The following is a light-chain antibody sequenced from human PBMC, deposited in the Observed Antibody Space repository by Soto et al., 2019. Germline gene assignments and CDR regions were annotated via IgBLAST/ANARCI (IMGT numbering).Light chain of an antibody. CDR1: SSDVGAHNY. CDR2: EVT. V-gene: IGLV2-8*01. CDR3: SSFASLNTWV. J-gene: IGLJ3*02. Sequence: QSALTQPHSASGSPGQSVTLSCTGTSSDVGAHNYVSWYHQHAGKAPKLVIYEVTKRPSGVPDRFSGSKSTNTASLTVSGLEAEDEGDYYCSSFASLNTWVFGGGTKLTVL.